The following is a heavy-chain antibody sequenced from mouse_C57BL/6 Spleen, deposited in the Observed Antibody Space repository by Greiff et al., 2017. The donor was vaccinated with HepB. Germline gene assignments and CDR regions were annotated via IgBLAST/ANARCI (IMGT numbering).Heavy chain of an antibody. CDR1: GFTFSDYG. Sequence: EVQLVESGGGLVKPGGSLKLSCAASGFTFSDYGMHWVRQAPEKGLEWVAYISSGSSTIYYADTVKGRFTISRDNAKNTLFLQMTSLRSEDTAMYYCASATVGKMDYWGQGTSVTVSS. CDR2: ISSGSSTI. D-gene: IGHD1-1*01. V-gene: IGHV5-17*01. CDR3: ASATVGKMDY. J-gene: IGHJ4*01.